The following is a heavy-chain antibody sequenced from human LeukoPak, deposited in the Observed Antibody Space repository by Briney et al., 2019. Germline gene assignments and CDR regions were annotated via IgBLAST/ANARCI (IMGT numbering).Heavy chain of an antibody. CDR3: AKDNSPSYYDILTGYYERGDWFDP. J-gene: IGHJ5*02. D-gene: IGHD3-9*01. CDR2: ISGSGIST. V-gene: IGHV3-23*01. CDR1: GFTFSSYW. Sequence: GGSLRLSCAASGFTFSSYWMSWVRQAPGKGMEWVSAISGSGISTYYADSVKGRFTISRDNSKNTLYLQMNSLRGEDTAVYYCAKDNSPSYYDILTGYYERGDWFDPWGQGTLVTVSS.